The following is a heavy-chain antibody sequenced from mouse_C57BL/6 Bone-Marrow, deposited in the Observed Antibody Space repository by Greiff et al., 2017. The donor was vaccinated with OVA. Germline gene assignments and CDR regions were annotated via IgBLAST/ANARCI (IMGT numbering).Heavy chain of an antibody. J-gene: IGHJ3*01. V-gene: IGHV5-16*01. CDR1: GFTFSDYY. CDR3: AREEGTWFAY. Sequence: EVMLVESEGGLVQPGSSMKLSCTASGFTFSDYYMAWVRQVPEKGLEWVANINYDGSSTYYLDSLKSRFIISRDNAKNILYLQMSSLKSEDTATYYCAREEGTWFAYWGQGTLVTVSA. CDR2: INYDGSST.